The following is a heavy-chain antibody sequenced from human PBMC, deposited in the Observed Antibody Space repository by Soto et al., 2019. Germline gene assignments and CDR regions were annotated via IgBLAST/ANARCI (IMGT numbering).Heavy chain of an antibody. CDR1: GGSISSYF. Sequence: SETLSLTCTVSGGSISSYFWSWIRQPPGKGLEWIGYIYYSESTNYNPSLKSRVTISVDTSKNQFSLKLSSVTAADTAVYYCASDRGLGSGWYGWFDPWGQGTLVTVSS. J-gene: IGHJ5*02. D-gene: IGHD6-19*01. CDR2: IYYSEST. CDR3: ASDRGLGSGWYGWFDP. V-gene: IGHV4-59*01.